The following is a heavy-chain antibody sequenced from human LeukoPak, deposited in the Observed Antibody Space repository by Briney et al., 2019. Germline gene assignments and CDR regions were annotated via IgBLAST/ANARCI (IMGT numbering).Heavy chain of an antibody. V-gene: IGHV3-23*01. CDR3: AADPLYYYDSSGSSWRPDAFDI. D-gene: IGHD3-22*01. CDR1: GFTFNTYA. J-gene: IGHJ3*02. Sequence: GGSLRLSCAASGFTFNTYAMSWVRQAPGKGLEWVSAISGSGDSTYYADSVKGRFTISRDNSKNTLYLQVNSLRAEDTAVYYCAADPLYYYDSSGSSWRPDAFDIWAKGQWSPSLQ. CDR2: ISGSGDST.